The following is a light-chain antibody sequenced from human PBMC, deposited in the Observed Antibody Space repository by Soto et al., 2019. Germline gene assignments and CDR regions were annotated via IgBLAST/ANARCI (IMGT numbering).Light chain of an antibody. J-gene: IGKJ4*01. V-gene: IGKV1-6*01. CDR1: QGVGLD. Sequence: AIPMTQSPSSLSASVGDRVTITCRASQGVGLDLAWYQQKPGKAPNLLIYHASTLKSGVPSRFSGSGSGTDFTLTISSLQPEDFGTYYCLQDNSNPLSFGGGTKVGIK. CDR3: LQDNSNPLS. CDR2: HAS.